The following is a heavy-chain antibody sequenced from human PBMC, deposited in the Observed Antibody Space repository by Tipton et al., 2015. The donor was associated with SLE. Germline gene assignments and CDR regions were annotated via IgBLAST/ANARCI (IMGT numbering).Heavy chain of an antibody. CDR1: GGSISSYY. J-gene: IGHJ4*02. Sequence: TLSLTCTVPGGSISSYYWSWIRQPTGKGLEWIGRFYPSGSTNYNPSLKSRVTMSIDTSKNQFSLKLSSVTAADAAVYYCAGRLEDYDSSGYYPPFDYWGQGTLVTVSS. D-gene: IGHD3-22*01. V-gene: IGHV4-4*07. CDR2: FYPSGST. CDR3: AGRLEDYDSSGYYPPFDY.